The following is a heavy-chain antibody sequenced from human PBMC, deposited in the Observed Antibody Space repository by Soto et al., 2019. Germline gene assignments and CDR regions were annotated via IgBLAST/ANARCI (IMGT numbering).Heavy chain of an antibody. CDR1: GLIFSDYA. Sequence: GGSLSLSCAASGLIFSDYAMSWVRQAPGKGLECVACISGSGGDTFYADSVKGRLTISRDNSKNTLSLHMNSLRVDDTAVYFCAKDRFGIVGPVDYWGQGTLVTVSS. D-gene: IGHD1-26*01. J-gene: IGHJ4*02. CDR2: ISGSGGDT. CDR3: AKDRFGIVGPVDY. V-gene: IGHV3-23*01.